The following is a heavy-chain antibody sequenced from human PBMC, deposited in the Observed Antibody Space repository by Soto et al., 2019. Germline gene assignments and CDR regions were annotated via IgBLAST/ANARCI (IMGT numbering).Heavy chain of an antibody. Sequence: PVGSLRLSCAASGFTFSSYGMHWVRQAPGKGLEWVAVIWYDGSNKYYADSVKGRFTISRDNSKNTLYLQMNSLRAEDTAVYYCARDPKKQYCTNGVCSYYGMDVWGQGTTVTVSS. D-gene: IGHD2-8*01. CDR3: ARDPKKQYCTNGVCSYYGMDV. CDR2: IWYDGSNK. J-gene: IGHJ6*02. V-gene: IGHV3-33*01. CDR1: GFTFSSYG.